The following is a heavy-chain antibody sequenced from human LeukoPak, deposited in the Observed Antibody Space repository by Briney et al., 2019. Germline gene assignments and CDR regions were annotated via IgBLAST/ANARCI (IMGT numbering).Heavy chain of an antibody. CDR1: GFTFSSYW. D-gene: IGHD3-16*01. V-gene: IGHV3-7*03. CDR3: ARGGGLDV. CDR2: INHNGNVS. Sequence: PGGSLRLSCAASGFTFSSYWINWARQAPGKGLEWVASINHNGNVSYYVDSVKGRFTISRDNAKNSLYPQMSNLRAEDTAVYFCARGGGLDVWGQGATVTVSS. J-gene: IGHJ6*02.